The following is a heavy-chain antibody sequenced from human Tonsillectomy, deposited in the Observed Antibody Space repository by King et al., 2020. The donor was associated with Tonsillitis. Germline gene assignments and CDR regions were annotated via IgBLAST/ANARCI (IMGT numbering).Heavy chain of an antibody. CDR3: ARGSRGGWSPFDY. Sequence: VQLQESGPGLVKTSETLSLTCTVSGGSISGSYWSWIRQSPGKGLEWIGYIYDDGGTNYNPSLKSRLVISVDTSKNQFSLNLSSVTAADTAVYFFARGSRGGWSPFDYWGQGTLVIVSS. CDR1: GGSISGSY. J-gene: IGHJ4*02. V-gene: IGHV4-59*01. D-gene: IGHD6-19*01. CDR2: IYDDGGT.